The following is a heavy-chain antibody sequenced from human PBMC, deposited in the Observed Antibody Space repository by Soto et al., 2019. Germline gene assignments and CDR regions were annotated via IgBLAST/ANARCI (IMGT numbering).Heavy chain of an antibody. CDR2: IGYDGSNK. CDR3: AREKYSSNYYYYGMDV. D-gene: IGHD2-15*01. V-gene: IGHV3-33*01. CDR1: GFTFSSYG. J-gene: IGHJ6*02. Sequence: QVQLVESGGGVVQPGRSLRLSCAASGFTFSSYGMHWVRQAPGKGLEWVAVIGYDGSNKYYADSVKGRFTISRDNSKNTLYLQMNSLRAEDTAGYYCAREKYSSNYYYYGMDVWGQGTTVTVSS.